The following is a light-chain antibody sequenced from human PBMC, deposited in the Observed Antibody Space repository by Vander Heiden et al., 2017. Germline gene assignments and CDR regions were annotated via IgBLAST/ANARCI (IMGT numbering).Light chain of an antibody. CDR3: QQHNYWPPLT. Sequence: EIVLTQSPATLSVSPGERATLSCRASQSVSSNLAWYQQKPGQAPRLLIYGASTRATGIPARFSGSGYGTEFTLTISSLQSEDFAVYYCQQHNYWPPLTFGGGTKVEIK. CDR1: QSVSSN. J-gene: IGKJ4*01. V-gene: IGKV3-15*01. CDR2: GAS.